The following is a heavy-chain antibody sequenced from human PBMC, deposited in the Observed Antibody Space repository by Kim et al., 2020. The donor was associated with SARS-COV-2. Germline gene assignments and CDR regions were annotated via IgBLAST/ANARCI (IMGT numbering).Heavy chain of an antibody. Sequence: GGFLRLSCAASGFTFSDYYMSWIRQAPGKGLEWVSYISSSSYTNYADSVKGRFTISRDNAKNSLYLQMNSLRAEDTAVYYCARWGGYCSGGSCYRNDARKSTSFYYYGMDVWGQGTTVTVSS. J-gene: IGHJ6*02. CDR2: ISSSSYT. CDR3: ARWGGYCSGGSCYRNDARKSTSFYYYGMDV. D-gene: IGHD2-15*01. CDR1: GFTFSDYY. V-gene: IGHV3-11*06.